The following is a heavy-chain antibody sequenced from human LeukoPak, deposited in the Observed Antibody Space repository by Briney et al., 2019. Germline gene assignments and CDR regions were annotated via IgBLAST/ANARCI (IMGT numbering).Heavy chain of an antibody. V-gene: IGHV3-23*01. CDR2: ISGSGSTT. CDR1: GFTFSSYA. J-gene: IGHJ6*03. CDR3: AKGSSGWYFSFYYYYMDV. D-gene: IGHD6-19*01. Sequence: GGSLRLSCAASGFTFSSYAMNWVRQAPGKGLEWVSAISGSGSTTYYADSVKGRFTISRDNSKNTLYLQMNSLRAEDTAVYYCAKGSSGWYFSFYYYYMDVWGKGTTVTVSS.